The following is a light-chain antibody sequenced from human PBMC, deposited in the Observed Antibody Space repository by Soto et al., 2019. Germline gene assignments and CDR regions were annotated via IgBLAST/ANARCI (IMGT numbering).Light chain of an antibody. CDR3: RSYISSSTLNV. J-gene: IGLJ1*01. Sequence: QSVLTQPASVSGSPGQSITISSTGTSSDVGGYNYVSWYQQHPGKAPKLMIYDVSKRPSGVSNRFSGSKSGNTASLTISGLQAEDEADYYCRSYISSSTLNVFGNGTKVTVL. CDR1: SSDVGGYNY. V-gene: IGLV2-14*01. CDR2: DVS.